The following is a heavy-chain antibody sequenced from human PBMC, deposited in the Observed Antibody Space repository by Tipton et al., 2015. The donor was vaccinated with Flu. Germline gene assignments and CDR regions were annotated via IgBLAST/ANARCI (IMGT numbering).Heavy chain of an antibody. V-gene: IGHV4-39*07. CDR2: VHYSGST. CDR3: AREGRNSGGLDY. J-gene: IGHJ4*02. D-gene: IGHD1-26*01. CDR1: GGSISSSSYH. Sequence: TLSLTCTVSGGSISSSSYHWGWIRQPPGMGLEWIGSVHYSGSTYQNPFLESRVTISVDTSKNQFSLKLSSVTAADTAVYFCAREGRNSGGLDYWGQGTLVTVSS.